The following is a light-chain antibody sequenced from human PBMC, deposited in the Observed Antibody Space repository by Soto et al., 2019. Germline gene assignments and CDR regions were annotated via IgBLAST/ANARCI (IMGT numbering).Light chain of an antibody. J-gene: IGKJ2*01. V-gene: IGKV1-39*01. Sequence: IQMTQSPSSLSASVGDRVTITCRASQRITTYLNWYQQKPGEAPKLLISTSGTLQRGVPSRFSGSGSGTDVTLTITARRPEDFATYFCHQTYSNPYTFGQGTKLEIK. CDR2: TSG. CDR3: HQTYSNPYT. CDR1: QRITTY.